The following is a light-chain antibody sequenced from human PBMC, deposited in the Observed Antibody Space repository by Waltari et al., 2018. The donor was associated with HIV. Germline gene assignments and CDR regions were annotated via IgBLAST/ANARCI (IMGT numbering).Light chain of an antibody. Sequence: QSVLTQPPSVSAAPGQKVTISCSGSSSNLGNTYDSWYQQFPGTAPKLLISDNNKRPSGIPDRFSGSKSGTSATLGITGLQTGDEADYYCGTWDSSLSAVVFGGGTKLTVL. CDR1: SSNLGNTY. CDR2: DNN. J-gene: IGLJ2*01. V-gene: IGLV1-51*01. CDR3: GTWDSSLSAVV.